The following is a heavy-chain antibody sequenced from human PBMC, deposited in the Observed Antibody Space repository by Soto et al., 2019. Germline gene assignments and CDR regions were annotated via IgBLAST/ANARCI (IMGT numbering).Heavy chain of an antibody. V-gene: IGHV4-30-4*01. D-gene: IGHD2-15*01. CDR3: ARARGAKYFDY. CDR2: IYYLGRT. Sequence: QVQLQESGPGLVKPSQTLSLTCTVSGGSISSGDYYWSWIRQPPGEGLEWLGYIYYLGRTYYNPSLKRRVTKSVDTSKSQFSLKLCSVTAADTAGYYCARARGAKYFDYWGQGTLVTFSS. CDR1: GGSISSGDYY. J-gene: IGHJ4*02.